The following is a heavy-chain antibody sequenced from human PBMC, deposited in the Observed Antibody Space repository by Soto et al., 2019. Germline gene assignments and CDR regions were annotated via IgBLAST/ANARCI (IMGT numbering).Heavy chain of an antibody. J-gene: IGHJ4*02. V-gene: IGHV3-21*01. Sequence: EVQLVESGGGLVKPGGSLRLSCAASGFTFSSYSMNWVRQAPGKGLEWVSSISSSSSYIYYADSVKGRFTISRDNAKNSRYLQMNSLRAEDTAVYYCARGVVGATADYWGQGTLVTVSS. CDR2: ISSSSSYI. CDR3: ARGVVGATADY. CDR1: GFTFSSYS. D-gene: IGHD1-26*01.